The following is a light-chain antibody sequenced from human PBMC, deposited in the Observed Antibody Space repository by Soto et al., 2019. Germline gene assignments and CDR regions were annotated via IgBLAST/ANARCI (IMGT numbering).Light chain of an antibody. V-gene: IGKV3-20*01. Sequence: EIVLTQSPGTLSLSPGERATLSCRASQSVSSSYLAWYQQKPGQAPRLLIYGASSRATGIPDRFRGSGSGTAFTLTISRLEPEDFAVYYCQQYGSSPRTFGQGTKLEIK. CDR3: QQYGSSPRT. CDR1: QSVSSSY. CDR2: GAS. J-gene: IGKJ2*01.